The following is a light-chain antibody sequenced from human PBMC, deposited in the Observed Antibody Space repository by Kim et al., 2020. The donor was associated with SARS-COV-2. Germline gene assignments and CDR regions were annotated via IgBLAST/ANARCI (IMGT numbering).Light chain of an antibody. V-gene: IGKV3-11*01. CDR2: DAS. Sequence: PATLSLSPGERATLACRASQSVSSYLAWYQQKPGRAPRLLIYDASNRATGIPIKFSGSGSGTDFTLTISSLESEDFAVYYCQHRTTFGGGTKLEI. CDR3: QHRTT. CDR1: QSVSSY. J-gene: IGKJ4*01.